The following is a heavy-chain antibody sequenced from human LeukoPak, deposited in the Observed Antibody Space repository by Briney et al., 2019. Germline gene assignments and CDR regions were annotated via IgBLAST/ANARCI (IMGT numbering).Heavy chain of an antibody. J-gene: IGHJ4*02. CDR3: AGDYGGSNFDY. Sequence: SENLSLTCTVSGGSISSYYWSWNRQPPGKGLERIGYISYSGSTNYNPSLKSRVTLSLDTSKNQFSLKLSSVTAADTAVYYCAGDYGGSNFDYWGQGTLVTVSS. D-gene: IGHD4-23*01. CDR2: ISYSGST. CDR1: GGSISSYY. V-gene: IGHV4-59*01.